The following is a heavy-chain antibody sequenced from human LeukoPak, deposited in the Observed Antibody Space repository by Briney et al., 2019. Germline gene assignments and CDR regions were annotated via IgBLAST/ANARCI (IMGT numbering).Heavy chain of an antibody. D-gene: IGHD5-18*01. Sequence: GGTLRLSCAASGFTFSSYGMSWVRQAPGKGLEWVSAISGSGVSTYYADSLKGRVTISRDNSKNTLYLQMNSLRAEDTAVYYCASSGYSYGYGGKFDYWGQAALVSVSS. J-gene: IGHJ4*02. V-gene: IGHV3-23*01. CDR1: GFTFSSYG. CDR2: ISGSGVST. CDR3: ASSGYSYGYGGKFDY.